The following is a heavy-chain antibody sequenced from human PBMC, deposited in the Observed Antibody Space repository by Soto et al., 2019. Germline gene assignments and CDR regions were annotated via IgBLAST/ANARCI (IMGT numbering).Heavy chain of an antibody. V-gene: IGHV3-30-3*01. CDR1: GFTFSSYA. J-gene: IGHJ6*02. Sequence: QVQLEESGGGVVQPGRSLRLSCVGTGFTFSSYAMHWVRQAPGKGLEWVAVISNDGTNKYYADSVEGRITISRDNSKNTLYLQMHGLRSEDTAVYYCARGTTLAIFDYGMDVWGQGATVSVSS. D-gene: IGHD3-3*01. CDR2: ISNDGTNK. CDR3: ARGTTLAIFDYGMDV.